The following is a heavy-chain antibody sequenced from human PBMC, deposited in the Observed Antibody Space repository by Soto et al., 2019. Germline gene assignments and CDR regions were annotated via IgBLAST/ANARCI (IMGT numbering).Heavy chain of an antibody. Sequence: EVQLLESGGGLVQPGGSLTLSCSASGFTFSNYAMPWVRQAPGKGLEWLSAISGSGRSTYNADSVKGRFTISRDNSKNTLSLQMNSLRVEDSALYYCAKDVLNKPGPDSFDIWGQGTVVTVSS. CDR3: AKDVLNKPGPDSFDI. J-gene: IGHJ3*02. D-gene: IGHD6-6*01. CDR2: ISGSGRST. CDR1: GFTFSNYA. V-gene: IGHV3-23*01.